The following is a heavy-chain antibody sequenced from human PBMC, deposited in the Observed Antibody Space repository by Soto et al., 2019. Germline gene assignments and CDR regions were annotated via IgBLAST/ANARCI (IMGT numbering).Heavy chain of an antibody. Sequence: SETLSLTCAVYGGSFSGYYWSWIRQPPGKGLEWIGEINHSGSTNYNPSLKSRVTISVDTSKNQFSLKLSSVTAADTAVYYCARGPVDDYWGQGTLVTVSS. J-gene: IGHJ4*02. CDR1: GGSFSGYY. CDR3: ARGPVDDY. V-gene: IGHV4-34*01. CDR2: INHSGST.